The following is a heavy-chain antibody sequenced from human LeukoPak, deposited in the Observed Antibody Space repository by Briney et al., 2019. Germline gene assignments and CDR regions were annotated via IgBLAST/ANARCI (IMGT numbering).Heavy chain of an antibody. J-gene: IGHJ4*02. CDR1: GFTFTSYA. CDR3: ARDQHAAAGRGTLYYFDY. CDR2: ISYDGTNK. D-gene: IGHD6-13*01. V-gene: IGHV3-30*04. Sequence: GRSLRLSCVATGFTFTSYAMHWVRQAPGKGLEWVAVISYDGTNKYYGDPVKGRFTISRDNSKNTLYLQMNSLRAEDTAVYYCARDQHAAAGRGTLYYFDYWGQATLVTVSS.